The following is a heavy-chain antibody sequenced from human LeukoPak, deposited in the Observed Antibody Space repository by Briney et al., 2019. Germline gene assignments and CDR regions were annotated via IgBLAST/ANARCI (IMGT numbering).Heavy chain of an antibody. V-gene: IGHV3-48*03. J-gene: IGHJ4*02. D-gene: IGHD2-2*01. Sequence: PGGSLRLSCAASGFTFSSYEMNWVRQAPGKGLEWVSYISSSGSTIYYADSVKGRFTISRDNAKNSLYLQMNSLRAEDTAVYNCAIDIVVVPAATDDYWGQGTLVTVSS. CDR1: GFTFSSYE. CDR2: ISSSGSTI. CDR3: AIDIVVVPAATDDY.